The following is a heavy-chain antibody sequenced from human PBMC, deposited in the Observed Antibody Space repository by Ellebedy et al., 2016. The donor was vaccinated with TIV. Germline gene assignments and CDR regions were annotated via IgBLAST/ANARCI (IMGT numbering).Heavy chain of an antibody. J-gene: IGHJ4*02. CDR2: ISSGSSTI. V-gene: IGHV3-48*01. Sequence: GESLKISCAASGFSFSNYNMNWVRQAPGKGLEWVSCISSGSSTIYYADSVKGRFTISRDNAKNSLYLQMNSLRAEDTAVYYCAKGRGGGSDSSAPRYYFDYWGLGTLVTVSS. D-gene: IGHD3-22*01. CDR3: AKGRGGGSDSSAPRYYFDY. CDR1: GFSFSNYN.